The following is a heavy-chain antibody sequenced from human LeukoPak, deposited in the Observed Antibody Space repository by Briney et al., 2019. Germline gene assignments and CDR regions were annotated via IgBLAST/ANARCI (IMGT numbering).Heavy chain of an antibody. D-gene: IGHD2-8*01. Sequence: PGGSLRLSCAASGFTFSTYWMSWVRQAPGKGLEWVAVISYDGRQKYYADSVKGRFTISRDNSKNTLFLQMNSLRDEDTAVYYCTRVYLERLTAGYFDHWGQGTLVTVSP. CDR3: TRVYLERLTAGYFDH. CDR2: ISYDGRQK. CDR1: GFTFSTYW. V-gene: IGHV3-30*14. J-gene: IGHJ4*02.